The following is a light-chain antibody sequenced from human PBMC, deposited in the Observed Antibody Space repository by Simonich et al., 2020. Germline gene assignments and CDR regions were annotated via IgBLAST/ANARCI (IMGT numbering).Light chain of an antibody. CDR1: QSVSSN. Sequence: EIVMTQSPATLSVSPGERATLSCRASQSVSSNLAWYQQKPGQAPRLLISGASTRATGIPARVSGSGSGTEFTLTISSLQSVDFAVYYCQQYNNWPPYTFGQGTKLEIK. V-gene: IGKV3-15*01. CDR3: QQYNNWPPYT. CDR2: GAS. J-gene: IGKJ2*01.